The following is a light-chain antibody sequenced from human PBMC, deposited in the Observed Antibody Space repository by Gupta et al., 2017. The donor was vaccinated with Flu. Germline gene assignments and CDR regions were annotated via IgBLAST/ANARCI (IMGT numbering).Light chain of an antibody. J-gene: IGLJ3*02. CDR2: SNN. CDR3: AAWDDSLNGWV. CDR1: SSNIGSNT. V-gene: IGLV1-44*01. Sequence: QSVLTQPPSASGTPGQRVTISCSGSSSNIGSNTVHWYQQLPGTAPKLLLYSNNQRPSGVPDRFSGSKSGPSASLAIRGLQSEDEADYYCAAWDDSLNGWVFGGGTKLTVL.